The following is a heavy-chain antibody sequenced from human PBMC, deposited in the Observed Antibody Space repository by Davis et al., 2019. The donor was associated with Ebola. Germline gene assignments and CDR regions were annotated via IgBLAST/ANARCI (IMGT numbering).Heavy chain of an antibody. V-gene: IGHV3-9*01. Sequence: GGSLRLSCAASGFVFSSYVMSWVRRAPGKGLEWVSTLGLSADTYYADSVKGRFTISRDNAKNSLYLQMNSLRAEDTALYYCAKDMAYSPTHSFDYWGQGTLVTVSS. CDR2: LGLSADT. CDR3: AKDMAYSPTHSFDY. J-gene: IGHJ4*02. CDR1: GFVFSSYV. D-gene: IGHD5-18*01.